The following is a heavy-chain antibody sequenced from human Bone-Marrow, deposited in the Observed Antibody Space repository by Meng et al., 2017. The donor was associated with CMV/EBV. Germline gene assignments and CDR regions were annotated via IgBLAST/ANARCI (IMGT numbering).Heavy chain of an antibody. CDR2: IYCNDDR. J-gene: IGHJ5*02. CDR1: GSPLSSSGVV. D-gene: IGHD5-18*01. V-gene: IGHV2-5*01. CDR3: ALEESVDTAMVTA. Sequence: SPGSPLSSSGVVVGWIRQPPGKALEWLALIYCNDDRRYSPSLKSRLTITKDTSKNQVVLTMTNMDPVDTATYYCALEESVDTAMVTAWGQGTLVTVSS.